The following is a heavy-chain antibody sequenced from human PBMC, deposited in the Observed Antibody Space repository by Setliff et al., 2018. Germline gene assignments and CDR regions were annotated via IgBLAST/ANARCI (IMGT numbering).Heavy chain of an antibody. Sequence: SETLSLTCSVSGGSISSGSDYWTWIRQPAGKGLEWIGHIYTSGSTNYNPSLKSRVTISVDASKNQLSLNLRSVTAADTAVYYCASNRAAMALDDPWGQGKLVTVSS. CDR3: ASNRAAMALDDP. V-gene: IGHV4-61*09. CDR1: GGSISSGSDY. CDR2: IYTSGST. J-gene: IGHJ5*02. D-gene: IGHD5-18*01.